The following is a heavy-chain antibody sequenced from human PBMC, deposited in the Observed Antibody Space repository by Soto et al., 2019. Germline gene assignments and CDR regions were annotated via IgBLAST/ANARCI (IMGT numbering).Heavy chain of an antibody. CDR3: GSLVPRGPGDH. CDR1: GYTFTSYY. D-gene: IGHD4-17*01. J-gene: IGHJ1*01. Sequence: QVQLVQSGAEVKKPGSSVKVSCKASGYTFTSYYVHWIRQAPGQGLEWMGIINASGGRTTYAPKFQGRVPKTRDPATRSVYVELSSLTPDYTATYFCGSLVPRGPGDHCGEGTVVTVTP. CDR2: INASGGRT. V-gene: IGHV1-46*03.